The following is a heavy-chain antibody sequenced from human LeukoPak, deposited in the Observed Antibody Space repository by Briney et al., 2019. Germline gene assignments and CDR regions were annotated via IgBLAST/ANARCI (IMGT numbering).Heavy chain of an antibody. D-gene: IGHD4-11*01. J-gene: IGHJ5*02. CDR2: IYYTGNT. CDR1: GGSITSSNW. Sequence: SETLSLTCAVSGGSITSSNWWSWVRQPPGKGLEWIGEIYYTGNTNYNPSLKSRVTISVDKSNNQFSLNLSSVTAADTAVYYCAKSNVWDWFDPWGQGTLVTVSS. CDR3: AKSNVWDWFDP. V-gene: IGHV4-4*02.